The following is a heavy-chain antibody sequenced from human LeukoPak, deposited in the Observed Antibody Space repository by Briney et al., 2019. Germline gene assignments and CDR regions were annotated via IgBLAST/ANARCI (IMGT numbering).Heavy chain of an antibody. Sequence: GESLRLSCAASGFTFSNYWMSWVRQAPGKGLEWVANIKQDGSETYYVDSVKGRFTISRDNAKNSLFLQMNSLTPEDTAVYYCARKGGTRGPLNYWGQGTLVTVSS. CDR3: ARKGGTRGPLNY. V-gene: IGHV3-7*01. CDR1: GFTFSNYW. J-gene: IGHJ4*02. D-gene: IGHD2-8*01. CDR2: IKQDGSET.